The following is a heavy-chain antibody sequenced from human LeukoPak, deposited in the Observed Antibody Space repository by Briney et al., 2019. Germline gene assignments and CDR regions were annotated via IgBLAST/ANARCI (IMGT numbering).Heavy chain of an antibody. Sequence: ASVKVSCKASGYTFTSYDINWVRQATGQGLEWMGWMNPNSGNTGYAQKFQGRVTMTEDTSTDTAYMELSSLRSEDTAVYYCATVSSAGSYLDRFDYWGQGTLVTVSS. CDR3: ATVSSAGSYLDRFDY. CDR2: MNPNSGNT. J-gene: IGHJ4*02. CDR1: GYTFTSYD. D-gene: IGHD1-26*01. V-gene: IGHV1-8*01.